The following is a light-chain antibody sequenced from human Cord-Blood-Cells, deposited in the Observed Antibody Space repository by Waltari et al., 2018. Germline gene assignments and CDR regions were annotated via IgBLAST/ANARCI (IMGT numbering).Light chain of an antibody. Sequence: QSALTQPRSVSGSPGQSVTISCTGTSSDVGGYNYVSWYQQHPGKAPKLMIYDVSKLPSGVPDRFSGSKSGNTAYLTISGLQAEDEADYYCCSYAGSYTWVFGGGTKLTVL. CDR2: DVS. V-gene: IGLV2-11*01. J-gene: IGLJ3*02. CDR1: SSDVGGYNY. CDR3: CSYAGSYTWV.